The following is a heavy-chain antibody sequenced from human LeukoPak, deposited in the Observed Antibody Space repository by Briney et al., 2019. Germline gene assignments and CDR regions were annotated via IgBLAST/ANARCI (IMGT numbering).Heavy chain of an antibody. CDR2: IYYSGST. CDR1: GGSISSGGYY. Sequence: SETLSLTCTVSGGSISSGGYYWSWLRQHPGKGLEWIGHIYYSGSTYYNPSLKSRVTISVDTSKNQFSLKLSSVTAADTAVYYCARAQKVGIFGVAYAYMDVWGKGTAVTVSS. J-gene: IGHJ6*03. D-gene: IGHD3-3*01. CDR3: ARAQKVGIFGVAYAYMDV. V-gene: IGHV4-31*03.